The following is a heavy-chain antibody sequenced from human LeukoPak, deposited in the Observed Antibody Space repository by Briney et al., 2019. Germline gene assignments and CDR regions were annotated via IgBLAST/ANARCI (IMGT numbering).Heavy chain of an antibody. J-gene: IGHJ4*02. V-gene: IGHV4-39*01. CDR3: ARHYGDYVFDY. CDR1: GGSISSSSYY. D-gene: IGHD4-17*01. Sequence: PSETLSLTCTVSGGSISSSSYYWGWIRQPPGKGLEWIGSIYYSGSTYYNPSLKSRVTISVDTSKNQFSLKLSSVTAADTAVYYRARHYGDYVFDYWGQGTLVTVSS. CDR2: IYYSGST.